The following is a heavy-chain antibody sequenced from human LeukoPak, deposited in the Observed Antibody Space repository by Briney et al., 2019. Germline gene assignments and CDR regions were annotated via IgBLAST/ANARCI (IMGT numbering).Heavy chain of an antibody. J-gene: IGHJ4*02. CDR1: GYTFTSYD. Sequence: ASVKVSCKASGYTFTSYDINGVRQATGQGLEWMGYMKPSSDKTGYAQKFQGRVTLTWDTSISTAYMELSSLKSEDTAVYYCARWADSPFDYWGQGTLVTVSS. CDR2: MKPSSDKT. V-gene: IGHV1-8*01. CDR3: ARWADSPFDY.